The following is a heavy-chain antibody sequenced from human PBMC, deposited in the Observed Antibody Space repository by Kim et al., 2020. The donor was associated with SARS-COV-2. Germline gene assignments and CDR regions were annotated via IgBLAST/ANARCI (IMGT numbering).Heavy chain of an antibody. CDR3: AKVRVRGVSGMDV. Sequence: GGSLRLSCAASGFTFSSYGMHWVRQAPGKGLEWVAVISYDGSNKYYADSVKGRFTISRDNSKNTLYLQMNSLRAEDTAVYYCAKVRVRGVSGMDVWGQGTTVTVSS. J-gene: IGHJ6*02. V-gene: IGHV3-30*18. D-gene: IGHD3-10*01. CDR2: ISYDGSNK. CDR1: GFTFSSYG.